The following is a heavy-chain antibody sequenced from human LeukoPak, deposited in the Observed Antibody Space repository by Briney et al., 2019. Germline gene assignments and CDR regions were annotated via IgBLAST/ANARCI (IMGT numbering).Heavy chain of an antibody. J-gene: IGHJ4*02. Sequence: GGSLRLSCAASGFTFSSYWMSWVRQAPGKGLEWVATIKQDGSEKYSVDSVRGRFTISRDNAKNSLYLHMNSLRVEDTAVYCCARAWSYLTLDYRGKGTLVTVSS. CDR1: GFTFSSYW. CDR2: IKQDGSEK. D-gene: IGHD1-26*01. CDR3: ARAWSYLTLDY. V-gene: IGHV3-7*01.